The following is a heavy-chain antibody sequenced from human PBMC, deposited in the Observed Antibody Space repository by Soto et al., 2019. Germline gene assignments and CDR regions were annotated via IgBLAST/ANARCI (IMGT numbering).Heavy chain of an antibody. J-gene: IGHJ4*02. CDR2: IYSSGST. V-gene: IGHV4-4*07. Sequence: PSETLSLICTVSVGFLRSSYWTWIRQPAGNGLEWIGRIYSSGSTNYNPSRKSRVTMSVDSSKHQFSLKLSAVTTADKAVYYCAIANRVGAKGILDDWGQGTLVTVSS. CDR1: VGFLRSSY. D-gene: IGHD1-26*01. CDR3: AIANRVGAKGILDD.